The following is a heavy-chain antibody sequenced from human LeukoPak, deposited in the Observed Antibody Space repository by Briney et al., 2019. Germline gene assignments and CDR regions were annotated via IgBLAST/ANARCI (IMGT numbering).Heavy chain of an antibody. D-gene: IGHD3-16*01. J-gene: IGHJ4*02. Sequence: GGSLRLSCAASGFTVSSNYMSWVRKAPGKGVEWVSVIYSGGSTYYADSVKGRFTISRDNSKNTLYLQMSSLRTADTAVYYCARDVGDEGNYWGQGTLVTVSS. CDR3: ARDVGDEGNY. CDR2: IYSGGST. V-gene: IGHV3-53*01. CDR1: GFTVSSNY.